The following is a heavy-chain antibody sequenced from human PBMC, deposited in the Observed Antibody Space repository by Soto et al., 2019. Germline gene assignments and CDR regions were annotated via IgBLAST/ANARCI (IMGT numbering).Heavy chain of an antibody. D-gene: IGHD3-3*01. CDR2: IYYSGST. CDR3: ARRVRITIFGVVIMKIFAY. J-gene: IGHJ4*02. V-gene: IGHV4-39*01. Sequence: PSRTTALSSTVSGGFISSSSYYWGRIRQPPGKGLEWIGSIYYSGSTYYNPSLKSRVTISVDTSKNQFSPKLSSVTAADTAVYYCARRVRITIFGVVIMKIFAYWGQGTLVTVSS. CDR1: GGFISSSSYY.